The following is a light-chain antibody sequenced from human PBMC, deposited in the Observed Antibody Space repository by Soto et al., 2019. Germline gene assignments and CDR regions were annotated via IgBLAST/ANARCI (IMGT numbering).Light chain of an antibody. CDR2: VAS. CDR1: QNIYNY. CDR3: QQSYTTPWT. Sequence: DIQMTQSPSSLSASVGDRVTITCRASQNIYNYLNWYQQKPGEAPKLLIYVASSLQSGVPSRFSGSGSGTDYTLAISSLQPEDFATYYCQQSYTTPWTFGQGTKVEIK. V-gene: IGKV1-39*01. J-gene: IGKJ1*01.